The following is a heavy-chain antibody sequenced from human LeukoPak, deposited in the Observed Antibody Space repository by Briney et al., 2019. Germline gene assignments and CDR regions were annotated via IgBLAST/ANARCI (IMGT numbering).Heavy chain of an antibody. V-gene: IGHV4-61*01. J-gene: IGHJ4*02. CDR2: IYYTGST. D-gene: IGHD6-19*01. CDR3: ARDDGSGKEDF. Sequence: NPSETLSLTCTVSRGSVSSGSYYWSWIRQPPGKGLEWIGYIYYTGSTNYNPSLKSRVTMSVDTSKNQFSLKLSSVTAADTAVYYCARDDGSGKEDFWGQGTLVTVSS. CDR1: RGSVSSGSYY.